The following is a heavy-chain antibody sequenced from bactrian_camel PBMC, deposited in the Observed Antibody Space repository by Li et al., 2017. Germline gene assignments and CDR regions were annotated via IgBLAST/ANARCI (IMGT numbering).Heavy chain of an antibody. CDR3: VTSISGTWAGPNR. Sequence: QLVESGGDLVQPGGSLRFSCAASGFTFSIVHWMYWVRQAPGKGLEWVSGIDSGGTTTYYADSVKGRFTCSRDNARNTVYLQMNNLRPEDTAMYYCVTSISGTWAGPNRWGRGTQVTVS. J-gene: IGHJ4*01. CDR2: IDSGGTTT. V-gene: IGHV3S25*01. D-gene: IGHD1*01. CDR1: GFTFSIVHW.